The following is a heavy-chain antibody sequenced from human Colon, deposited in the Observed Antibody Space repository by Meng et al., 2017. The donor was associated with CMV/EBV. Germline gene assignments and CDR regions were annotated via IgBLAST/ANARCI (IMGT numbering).Heavy chain of an antibody. CDR1: GFTVRRYS. Sequence: AYGFTVRRYSMHWVRQVPGKGPVWISRINSDESSISYADSVRGRFTSSRDNDKNTVYLQMDSLRAEDTAVYYCARTYMETYGGFDIWGQGTMVTVSS. D-gene: IGHD4-23*01. V-gene: IGHV3-74*01. CDR3: ARTYMETYGGFDI. CDR2: INSDESSI. J-gene: IGHJ3*02.